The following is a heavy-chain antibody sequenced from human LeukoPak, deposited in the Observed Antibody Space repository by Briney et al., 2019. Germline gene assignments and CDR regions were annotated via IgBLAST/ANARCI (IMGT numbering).Heavy chain of an antibody. D-gene: IGHD3-22*01. J-gene: IGHJ5*02. CDR3: AAYYYDSSGYSEYNWFDP. Sequence: SETLSFTCAVYGGSFSGYYWSWIRQPPGKGLEWIGEINHSGSTNYNPSLRSRVTISVDTSKNQFSLRLSSVTAADTAVYYCAAYYYDSSGYSEYNWFDPWGQGTLVTVSS. V-gene: IGHV4-34*01. CDR1: GGSFSGYY. CDR2: INHSGST.